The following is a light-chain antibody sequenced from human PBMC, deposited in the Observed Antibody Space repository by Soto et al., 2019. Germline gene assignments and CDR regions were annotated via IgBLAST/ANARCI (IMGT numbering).Light chain of an antibody. CDR3: QSYDSSNHVV. J-gene: IGLJ2*01. CDR2: EDN. CDR1: SGSIASNY. V-gene: IGLV6-57*04. Sequence: NFMLTQPHSVSESPGKTVTISCTRSSGSIASNYVQWYQQRPGSAPTTVIYEDNQRPSGVPDRFSGSIDSSSNSASLTISGLKTEDEADYYWQSYDSSNHVVFGGGTQLTVL.